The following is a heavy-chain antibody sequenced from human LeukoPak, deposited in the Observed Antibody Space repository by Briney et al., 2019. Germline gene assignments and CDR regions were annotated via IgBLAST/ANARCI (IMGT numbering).Heavy chain of an antibody. CDR3: AKEQDSCDV. CDR2: KAYDGRE. V-gene: IGHV3-30-3*02. CDR1: GFNLRGNA. Sequence: PGRSLRLSCAASGFNLRGNALQWIRQAPGKGLECVAVKAYDGREFYSESVKGRFTISSDNSKNTFYLQMNSLTIEDTAMYYCAKEQDSCDVWSQGTMVTVS. J-gene: IGHJ3*01.